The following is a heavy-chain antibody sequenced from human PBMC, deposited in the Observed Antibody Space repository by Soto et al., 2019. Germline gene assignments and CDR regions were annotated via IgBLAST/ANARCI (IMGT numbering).Heavy chain of an antibody. D-gene: IGHD6-19*01. CDR3: AKDIRPNVEAGTGFDY. Sequence: EVQLVESGGGLVQPGRSLRLSCAASGFTFDDYAMHWVRQAPGKGLEWVSGISWNSGSIGYADSVKGRFTISRDNAKNSLYLQMNSLRAEDTAFYYCAKDIRPNVEAGTGFDYWGQGTLVTVSS. V-gene: IGHV3-9*01. CDR1: GFTFDDYA. J-gene: IGHJ4*02. CDR2: ISWNSGSI.